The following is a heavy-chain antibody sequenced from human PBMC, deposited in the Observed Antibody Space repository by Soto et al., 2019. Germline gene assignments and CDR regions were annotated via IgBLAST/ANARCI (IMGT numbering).Heavy chain of an antibody. D-gene: IGHD3-10*01. CDR3: ARDCKLLWFGELCA. J-gene: IGHJ5*02. CDR2: IWYDGSNK. V-gene: IGHV3-33*01. CDR1: GFTFSSYG. Sequence: VQLVESGGGVVQPGRSLRLSCVASGFTFSSYGMHWVRQAPGKGLEWVAVIWYDGSNKYYADSVKGRFTISRDNSKNTLYLQMNSLRAEDTAVYYCARDCKLLWFGELCAWGQGTLVTVSS.